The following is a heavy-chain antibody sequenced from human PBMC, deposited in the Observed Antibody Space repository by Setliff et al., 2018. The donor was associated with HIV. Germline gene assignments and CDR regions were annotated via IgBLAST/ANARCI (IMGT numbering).Heavy chain of an antibody. J-gene: IGHJ3*02. CDR2: VSYTGRT. V-gene: IGHV4-39*01. CDR3: VRHNPTVVTDGYDI. CDR1: GGSTTSSTYY. Sequence: SETLSLTFTVSGGSTTSSTYYWGWIRQPPGRGLEWIGSVSYTGRTYYNPSLKSRVTISIDTSRNQFSLNLSSVTAADTAVYYCVRHNPTVVTDGYDIWGQGTKVTVSS. D-gene: IGHD2-21*02.